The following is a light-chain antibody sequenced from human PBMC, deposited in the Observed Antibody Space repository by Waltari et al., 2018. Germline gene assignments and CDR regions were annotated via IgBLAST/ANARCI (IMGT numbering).Light chain of an antibody. J-gene: IGLJ2*01. Sequence: QSALTPPPSVSGAPRQRITIPCTGSGSNICAGYDLHRYQPFPGTAPQLLLSGNNNRPSGVPDRFFGSKTGTSASLAITGLQAEDEADYYCQSYDRSLSVVFGGGTKLTVL. CDR1: GSNICAGYD. CDR2: GNN. V-gene: IGLV1-40*01. CDR3: QSYDRSLSVV.